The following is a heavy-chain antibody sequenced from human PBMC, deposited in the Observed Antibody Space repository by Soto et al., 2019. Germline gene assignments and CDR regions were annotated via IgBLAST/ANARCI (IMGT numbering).Heavy chain of an antibody. Sequence: GGSLRLSCAASGFTFSSYWMSWVRQAPGKGLEWVANIKQDGSEKYYVDSVKGRFTISRDNSKNTLYLQMNSLRAEDTAVYYCAKVYDILTGYSALDYWGQGTLVTVSS. V-gene: IGHV3-7*03. CDR3: AKVYDILTGYSALDY. J-gene: IGHJ4*02. D-gene: IGHD3-9*01. CDR1: GFTFSSYW. CDR2: IKQDGSEK.